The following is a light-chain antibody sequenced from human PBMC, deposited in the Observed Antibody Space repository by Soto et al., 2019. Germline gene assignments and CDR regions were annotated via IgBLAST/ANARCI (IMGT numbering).Light chain of an antibody. CDR1: QSVTSTH. CDR3: QQFDGSRWT. Sequence: EIVLTQSPGTLSLSPGERATLSCRASQSVTSTHLAWYQQKPGQAPRLLIYDASTRATGIPDRFSGSGSGTYLTLPISRLEPEDFVVYCCQQFDGSRWTFGPGTKVQIE. V-gene: IGKV3-20*01. J-gene: IGKJ1*01. CDR2: DAS.